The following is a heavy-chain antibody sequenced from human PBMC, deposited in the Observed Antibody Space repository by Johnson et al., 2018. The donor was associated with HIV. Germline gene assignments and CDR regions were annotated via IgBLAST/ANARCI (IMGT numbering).Heavy chain of an antibody. J-gene: IGHJ3*02. CDR3: ARWVKTPTRRAFDI. D-gene: IGHD3-22*01. Sequence: YYADSVKGRFTISRDNSKNTLYLQMNSLRAEDTALYYCARWVKTPTRRAFDIWGQGTMVTVSS. V-gene: IGHV3-33*01.